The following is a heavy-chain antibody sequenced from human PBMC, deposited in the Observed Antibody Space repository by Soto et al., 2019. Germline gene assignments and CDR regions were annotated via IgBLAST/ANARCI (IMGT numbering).Heavy chain of an antibody. D-gene: IGHD3-3*01. CDR2: INAGNGNT. V-gene: IGHV1-3*01. CDR1: GYTFTSYA. J-gene: IGHJ4*02. CDR3: ARSFGVVTLLDY. Sequence: ASVKVSCKASGYTFTSYAMHWVRQAPGQRLEWMGWINAGNGNTKYSQKFQGRVTITRDTSASTAYMELSSLRSEDTAVYYCARSFGVVTLLDYWGQGTLVTVSS.